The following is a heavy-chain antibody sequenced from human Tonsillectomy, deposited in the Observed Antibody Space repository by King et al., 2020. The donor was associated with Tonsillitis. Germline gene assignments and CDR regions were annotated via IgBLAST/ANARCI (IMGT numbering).Heavy chain of an antibody. CDR1: GGTFSSYA. CDR3: ASGFDYGASENWFDP. J-gene: IGHJ5*02. V-gene: IGHV1-69*15. CDR2: IIPIFGAA. D-gene: IGHD4-17*01. Sequence: QLVQSGAEVKKPGSSVKVSCKASGGTFSSYAISWVRQAPGQGLEWMGKIIPIFGAANYAQKIQGRVTITADESTSTAYMELSSLRSEDTAIYYCASGFDYGASENWFDPWGQGTLVTVSS.